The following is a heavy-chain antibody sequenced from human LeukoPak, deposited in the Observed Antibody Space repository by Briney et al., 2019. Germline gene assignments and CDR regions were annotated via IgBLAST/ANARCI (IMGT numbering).Heavy chain of an antibody. CDR2: IWFDGGKI. CDR1: GFPFSSYV. V-gene: IGHV3-33*01. J-gene: IGHJ4*02. CDR3: TTEYLGYYFDY. Sequence: GRSLRLACAASGFPFSSYVMHWLRQAPGKGLEWVAVIWFDGGKIYYADSVKGRFTISRDNSKNTLYLQMNSLRAEDTAVYYCTTEYLGYYFDYWGQGTLVTVSS. D-gene: IGHD2-2*02.